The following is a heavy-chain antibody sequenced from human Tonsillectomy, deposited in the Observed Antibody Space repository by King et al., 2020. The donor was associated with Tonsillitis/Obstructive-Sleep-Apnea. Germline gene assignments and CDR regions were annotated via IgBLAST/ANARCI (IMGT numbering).Heavy chain of an antibody. CDR1: GGSFSGYY. J-gene: IGHJ4*02. Sequence: VQLQQWGAGLLKPSETLSLTCAVYGGSFSGYYWSWLRQPPGKGLEWIGEINHGGSTNFNPSLKSRVTISLDTSKNQFSLKLSSVTAADTAVYYCARENIVVVPAVMGGGFDYWGQGTLVTVSS. CDR3: ARENIVVVPAVMGGGFDY. D-gene: IGHD2-2*01. CDR2: INHGGST. V-gene: IGHV4-34*01.